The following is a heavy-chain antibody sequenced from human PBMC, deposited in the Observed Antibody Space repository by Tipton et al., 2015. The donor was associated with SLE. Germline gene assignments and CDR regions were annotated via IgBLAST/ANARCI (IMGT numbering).Heavy chain of an antibody. CDR1: GGSISSHY. CDR3: ARGLGVVVAVAFDI. Sequence: TLSLTCTVSGGSISSHYWSWIRQPPGKGLEWIGYIYYSGSTNYNPSLKSRVTISVDTSKNQFSLKLSSVTAADTAMYYCARGLGVVVAVAFDIWGQGTMVTVSS. D-gene: IGHD2-15*01. J-gene: IGHJ3*02. V-gene: IGHV4-59*11. CDR2: IYYSGST.